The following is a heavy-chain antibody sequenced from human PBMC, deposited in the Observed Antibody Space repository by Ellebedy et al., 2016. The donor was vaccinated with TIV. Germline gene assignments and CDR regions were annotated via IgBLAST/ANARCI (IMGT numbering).Heavy chain of an antibody. CDR1: GYTFTSYD. CDR2: MNPNSGKT. D-gene: IGHD3-10*01. V-gene: IGHV1-8*01. CDR3: ARGRGYYDSKSYYKGHDY. J-gene: IGHJ4*02. Sequence: AASVTVSCKASGYTFTSYDIYWVRQATGQGLEWMGWMNPNSGKTGHAQNFQGRVTMTRNTSISTAYMELSSLRSEDTAVYYCARGRGYYDSKSYYKGHDYWGQGTLVTVSS.